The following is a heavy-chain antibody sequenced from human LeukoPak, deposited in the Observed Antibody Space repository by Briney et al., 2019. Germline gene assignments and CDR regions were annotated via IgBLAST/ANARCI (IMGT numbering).Heavy chain of an antibody. D-gene: IGHD3-22*01. Sequence: SVKVSCKASGGTFSSYAISWVRQAPGQGLEWMGGIIPIFGTANYAQKFQGRVTITTHESTTTAYMQLSSLRSQDTAVYYCAWSSYDSRGYSPEGMGAFDIWGQGTMVTVSS. J-gene: IGHJ3*02. CDR3: AWSSYDSRGYSPEGMGAFDI. CDR1: GGTFSSYA. CDR2: IIPIFGTA. V-gene: IGHV1-69*05.